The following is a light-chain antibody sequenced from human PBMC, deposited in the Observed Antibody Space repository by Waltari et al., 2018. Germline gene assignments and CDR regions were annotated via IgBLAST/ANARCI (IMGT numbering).Light chain of an antibody. CDR1: QSVSSY. CDR3: QQRSNWPPS. Sequence: VLTQSPATLSLSPGERATLSCRASQSVSSYLAWYQQKPGQAPRLLIYDASTRATGIPARFSGSGSGTDFTLTISSLEPEDFAVYYCQQRSNWPPSFGQGTRLEIK. J-gene: IGKJ5*01. V-gene: IGKV3-11*01. CDR2: DAS.